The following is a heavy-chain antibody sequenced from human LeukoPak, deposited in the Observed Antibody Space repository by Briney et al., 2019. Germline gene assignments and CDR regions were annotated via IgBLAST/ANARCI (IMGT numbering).Heavy chain of an antibody. Sequence: ASVKVSCTASGYTFTSYCSSWVRQPPGQGLEWMGWISAYNGNTTYSQKLQGRVTMTTDTSTSTAYMELRSLRSDDTAVYYCARGQVGATTPIRFDPWGQGTLVTVSS. CDR2: ISAYNGNT. V-gene: IGHV1-18*04. CDR1: GYTFTSYC. J-gene: IGHJ5*02. D-gene: IGHD1-26*01. CDR3: ARGQVGATTPIRFDP.